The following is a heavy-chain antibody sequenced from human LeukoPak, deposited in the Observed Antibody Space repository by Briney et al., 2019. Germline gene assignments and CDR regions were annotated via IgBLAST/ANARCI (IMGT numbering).Heavy chain of an antibody. CDR2: INHSGST. J-gene: IGHJ3*02. CDR3: ARGPGGSYRATAFDI. V-gene: IGHV4-34*01. CDR1: GGSFSGYY. Sequence: SETLSLTCAVYGGSFSGYYWSWIRQPPGKGLEWIGEINHSGSTNYNPSLKSRVTISVDTSKNQFSLKLSSVTAADTAVYYCARGPGGSYRATAFDIWGQGTMVTVSS. D-gene: IGHD1-26*01.